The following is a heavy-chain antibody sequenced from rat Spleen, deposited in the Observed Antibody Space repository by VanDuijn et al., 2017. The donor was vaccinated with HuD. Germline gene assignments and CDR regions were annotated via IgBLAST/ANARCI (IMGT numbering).Heavy chain of an antibody. Sequence: EVQLVESGGGLVQPGRSLKLSCAASGFTFSDYFMAWVRQSPTKGLEWVATISYDGSSTYYRDSVKGRFTFSRDNAKSTLYLQMNSLRSEDTATYYCTRVGSSPYFDYWGQGVMVTVSS. CDR2: ISYDGSST. J-gene: IGHJ2*01. CDR3: TRVGSSPYFDY. CDR1: GFTFSDYF. V-gene: IGHV5-29*01. D-gene: IGHD1-2*01.